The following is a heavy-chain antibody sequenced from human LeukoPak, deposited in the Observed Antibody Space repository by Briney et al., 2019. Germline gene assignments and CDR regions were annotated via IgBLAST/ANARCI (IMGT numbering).Heavy chain of an antibody. CDR1: GFTFSSYW. V-gene: IGHV3-74*01. CDR2: INSDGSST. J-gene: IGHJ4*02. CDR3: ARVYYYDSRPDY. Sequence: GGSLRLSCAASGFTFSSYWMHWVRQAPGKGLVWVSRINSDGSSTSYADSVKGRFTISRDNAKNTLYLQMNSLRAEDTAVYYCARVYYYDSRPDYWGQGTLVTVSS. D-gene: IGHD3-22*01.